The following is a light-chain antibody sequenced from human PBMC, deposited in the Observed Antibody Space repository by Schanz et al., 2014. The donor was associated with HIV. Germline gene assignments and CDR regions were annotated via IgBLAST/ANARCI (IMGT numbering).Light chain of an antibody. V-gene: IGLV2-14*03. CDR2: DVS. CDR3: SSKATGGRAPFV. CDR1: SGDVGSYNY. J-gene: IGLJ2*01. Sequence: QSVLTQPASVSGSPGQSISISCTGTSGDVGSYNYVSWYQQHPGKAPKLMIYDVSNRPSGVSNRFSGSKSANSASLTISGLQAEDEADYYCSSKATGGRAPFVFGGGTKLTVL.